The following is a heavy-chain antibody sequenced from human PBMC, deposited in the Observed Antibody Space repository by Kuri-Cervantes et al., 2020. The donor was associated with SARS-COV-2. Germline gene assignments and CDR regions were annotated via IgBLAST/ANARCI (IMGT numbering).Heavy chain of an antibody. J-gene: IGHJ4*02. Sequence: GSLRLSCTVSGDSMSSYYWSWIRQPPGKGLEWIGYVYYSGSTNYNPSLKSRVTISVDTSKNQFSLKLSSVTAADTAVYYCARGLRGGSLDYWGQGTLVTVSS. V-gene: IGHV4-59*01. CDR3: ARGLRGGSLDY. CDR1: GDSMSSYY. D-gene: IGHD2-15*01. CDR2: VYYSGST.